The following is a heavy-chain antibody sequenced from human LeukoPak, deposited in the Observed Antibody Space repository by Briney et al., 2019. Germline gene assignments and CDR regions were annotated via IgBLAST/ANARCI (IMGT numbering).Heavy chain of an antibody. V-gene: IGHV3-21*01. Sequence: GGSLRLSCAASGFTFSSYSMNWVRQAPGKGLEWVSSISSSSSYIYYADSVKGRFTISRDNAKNSLYLQMNSLRAEDTAVYYCARVGSSGWYVGYWGQGTLVTVPS. CDR3: ARVGSSGWYVGY. CDR1: GFTFSSYS. J-gene: IGHJ4*02. D-gene: IGHD6-19*01. CDR2: ISSSSSYI.